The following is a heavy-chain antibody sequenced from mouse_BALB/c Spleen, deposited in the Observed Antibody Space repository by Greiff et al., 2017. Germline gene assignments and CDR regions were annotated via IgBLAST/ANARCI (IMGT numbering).Heavy chain of an antibody. CDR3: AASRGFAY. V-gene: IGHV1-14*01. Sequence: VHVMQSGPELVKPGASVKMSCKASGYTFTSYVMHWVKQKPGQGLEWIGYINPYNDGTKYNEKFKGKDTLTSDKSSSTAYMELSSLTSEDSAVYCCAASRGFAYWGQGTLVTVSA. J-gene: IGHJ3*01. CDR1: GYTFTSYV. CDR2: INPYNDGT.